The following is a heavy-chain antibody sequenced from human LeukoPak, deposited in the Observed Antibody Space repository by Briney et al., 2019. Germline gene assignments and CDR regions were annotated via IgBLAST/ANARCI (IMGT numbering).Heavy chain of an antibody. V-gene: IGHV1-18*01. CDR1: GYTFTSYG. CDR3: ARDRQCGY. CDR2: ISPYNGNT. Sequence: PAASVKVSCKASGYTFTSYGISWVRQAPGQGLEWMGWISPYNGNTNYAPKLQGRLPMTTDTSTSTAYMELRSLRSDDTAVYYCARDRQCGYWGQGTLVTVSS. J-gene: IGHJ4*02. D-gene: IGHD2-21*01.